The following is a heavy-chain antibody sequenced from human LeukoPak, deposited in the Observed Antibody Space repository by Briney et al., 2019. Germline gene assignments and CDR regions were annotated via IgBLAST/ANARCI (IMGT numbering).Heavy chain of an antibody. CDR2: IKQDGTEK. V-gene: IGHV3-7*01. Sequence: GGFLRLSCAASGFTFSNYWMTWVRQAPGKGLEWVATIKQDGTEKYYLDSVKGRFTISRDNAKNSLYLQMNSLRAEDTAVYYCASPEWLPDSIDIWGQGTMVTVSS. D-gene: IGHD3-3*01. CDR3: ASPEWLPDSIDI. CDR1: GFTFSNYW. J-gene: IGHJ3*02.